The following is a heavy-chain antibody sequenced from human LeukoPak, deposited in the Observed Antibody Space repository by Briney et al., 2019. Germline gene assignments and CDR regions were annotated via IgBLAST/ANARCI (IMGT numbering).Heavy chain of an antibody. CDR1: GGTFSSYA. Sequence: SVKVSCKASGGTFSSYAISWVRQAPGQGLEWMGGIIPIFGTANYAQKFQGRVTITADDSTSTAYMALSSLRSEDTAVYYCASWDYDSSGHGGGAFDIWGQGTMVTVPS. D-gene: IGHD3-22*01. CDR2: IIPIFGTA. CDR3: ASWDYDSSGHGGGAFDI. J-gene: IGHJ3*02. V-gene: IGHV1-69*01.